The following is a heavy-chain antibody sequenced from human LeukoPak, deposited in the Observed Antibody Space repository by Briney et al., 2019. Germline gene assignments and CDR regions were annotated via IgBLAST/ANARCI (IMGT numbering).Heavy chain of an antibody. Sequence: GESLKISCKHSEYSFPNYCIGWVRQMPGKGLEWMGIIYPDDSDTRYSPSFQGQVTISADKSISTAYLQWSSLKASDTAMYYCARRLIQYSSGPWGFDPWGQGTLVTVSS. D-gene: IGHD6-19*01. CDR1: EYSFPNYC. CDR2: IYPDDSDT. V-gene: IGHV5-51*01. J-gene: IGHJ5*02. CDR3: ARRLIQYSSGPWGFDP.